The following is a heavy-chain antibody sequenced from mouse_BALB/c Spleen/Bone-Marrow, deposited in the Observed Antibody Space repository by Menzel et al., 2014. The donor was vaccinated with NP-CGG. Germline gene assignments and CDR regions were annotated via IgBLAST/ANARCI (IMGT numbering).Heavy chain of an antibody. Sequence: DVKLVESGGGLVQPGGSRKLSCATSGFNFQTFGMHWVRQAPEKGLEWVAYISSGSSTIYYGDTVRGRFTISRDNPKKTLFQQMTSLRSEDTAMYFCARSRFPDYGTSPFDYWGQGTPLTVSS. CDR1: GFNFQTFG. V-gene: IGHV5-17*02. J-gene: IGHJ2*01. CDR3: ARSRFPDYGTSPFDY. CDR2: ISSGSSTI. D-gene: IGHD1-1*01.